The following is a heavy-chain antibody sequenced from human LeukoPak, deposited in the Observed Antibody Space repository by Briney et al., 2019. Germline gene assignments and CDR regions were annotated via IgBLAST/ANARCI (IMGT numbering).Heavy chain of an antibody. J-gene: IGHJ6*02. V-gene: IGHV6-1*01. CDR3: PRDQGIAVAAGPYYYYGMDV. D-gene: IGHD6-19*01. CDR2: TYYRSKWYN. Sequence: SQTLSLTCAISGDSVSSNSAAWNWIRQSPSRGLGWQGRTYYRSKWYNDYAVSVKSRITINPDTSKNQFSLQLNSVTPEDTAVYYCPRDQGIAVAAGPYYYYGMDVWGQGTTVTVSS. CDR1: GDSVSSNSAA.